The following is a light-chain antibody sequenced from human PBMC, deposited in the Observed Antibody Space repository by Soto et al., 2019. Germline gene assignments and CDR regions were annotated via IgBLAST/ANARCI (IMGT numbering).Light chain of an antibody. CDR2: GTS. CDR3: QQYGSSPRT. CDR1: QSVSSSY. J-gene: IGKJ1*01. V-gene: IGKV3-20*01. Sequence: EIVLTQSPGTLSLSPGDRATLFCRASQSVSSSYLAWYQQKPAQAPRLLIFGTSSRATGIPDRFSGSGSGTDFTLTISTLEPDDFAVYYCQQYGSSPRTFGQGTKVEVK.